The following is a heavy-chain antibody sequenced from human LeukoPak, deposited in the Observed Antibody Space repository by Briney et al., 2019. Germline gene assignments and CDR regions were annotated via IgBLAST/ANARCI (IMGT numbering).Heavy chain of an antibody. J-gene: IGHJ5*02. CDR1: GFTFSDYN. D-gene: IGHD6-19*01. Sequence: GGSLRLSCAASGFTFSDYNMRWIRQAPGKGLEWVSSISRSGSTKYYADSVKGRFTISRDNAKNSLYLQMNSLRAEDTAVYYCARDIIDRLSIAVAGTDWFDPWGQGTLVTVSS. CDR3: ARDIIDRLSIAVAGTDWFDP. V-gene: IGHV3-11*04. CDR2: ISRSGSTK.